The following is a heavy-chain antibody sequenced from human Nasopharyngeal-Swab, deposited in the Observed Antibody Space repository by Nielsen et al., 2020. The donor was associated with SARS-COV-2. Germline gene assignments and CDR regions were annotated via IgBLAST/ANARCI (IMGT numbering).Heavy chain of an antibody. V-gene: IGHV3-13*05. J-gene: IGHJ4*02. D-gene: IGHD5-24*01. CDR1: GFTFSSYD. CDR3: ASSEMATMNFDY. Sequence: GESLKISCAASGFTFSSYDMHWVRQATGKGLEWVSAIGTAGEPYYPGSVKGRFTISRDNAKNSLYLQMNSLRAEDTAVYYCASSEMATMNFDYWGQGTLVTVSS. CDR2: IGTAGEP.